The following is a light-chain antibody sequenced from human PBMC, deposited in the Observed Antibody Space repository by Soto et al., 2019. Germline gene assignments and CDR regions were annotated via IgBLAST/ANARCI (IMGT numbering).Light chain of an antibody. CDR1: QSVTSNY. CDR2: GVS. Sequence: EIVLTQSPGTLSLSPGESAALSCRASQSVTSNYLVWYQQKPGQAPRLLIYGVSGRAAGIPDRFSGRGSGTDFTLTITRVEPEDSAVYYCQQHSNSPWTFGQGTRVEI. V-gene: IGKV3D-20*02. J-gene: IGKJ1*01. CDR3: QQHSNSPWT.